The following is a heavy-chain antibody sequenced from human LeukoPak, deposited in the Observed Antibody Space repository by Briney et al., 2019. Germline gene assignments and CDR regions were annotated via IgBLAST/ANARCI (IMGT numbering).Heavy chain of an antibody. Sequence: AGSLRLSCPPSGFTFSNYEMNWVRQAPGNGLEWVSYITTSGGIKSYADSVKARFTISRDNAKNSVYLQINSLRAEDTAVDYCARDGVVDSSGWYVDYWGQGTLVTVSS. D-gene: IGHD6-19*01. CDR3: ARDGVVDSSGWYVDY. CDR1: GFTFSNYE. J-gene: IGHJ4*02. CDR2: ITTSGGIK. V-gene: IGHV3-48*03.